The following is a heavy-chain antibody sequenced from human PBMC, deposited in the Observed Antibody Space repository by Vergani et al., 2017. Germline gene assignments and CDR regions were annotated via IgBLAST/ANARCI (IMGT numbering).Heavy chain of an antibody. Sequence: QVQLQQWGAGLLKPSETLSLTCAVYGGSFSGYYWSWIRQPPGKGLEWIGEINHSGSTNYNPSLKSRVTISVDTSKNHFSLKLSSVTAAETAVYYCARGHYGDYPEPFWYFDLWGRGTLVTVSS. D-gene: IGHD4-17*01. V-gene: IGHV4-34*01. J-gene: IGHJ2*01. CDR3: ARGHYGDYPEPFWYFDL. CDR1: GGSFSGYY. CDR2: INHSGST.